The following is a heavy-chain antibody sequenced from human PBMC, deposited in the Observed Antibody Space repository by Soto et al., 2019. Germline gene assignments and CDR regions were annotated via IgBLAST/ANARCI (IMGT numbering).Heavy chain of an antibody. Sequence: GGSLRLSCAASGFTFSSYGMHWVRQAPGKGLEGVAVIWYDGSNKYYADSVKGRFTISRDNAKNSLYLQMNSLRPEDTALYFWGKKIAARPPYYINYWGQEILVTVSS. D-gene: IGHD6-6*01. CDR1: GFTFSSYG. CDR2: IWYDGSNK. J-gene: IGHJ4*02. V-gene: IGHV3-33*03. CDR3: GKKIAARPPYYINY.